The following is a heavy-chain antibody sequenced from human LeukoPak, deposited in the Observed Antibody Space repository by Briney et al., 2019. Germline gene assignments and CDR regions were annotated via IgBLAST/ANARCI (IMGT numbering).Heavy chain of an antibody. D-gene: IGHD6-6*01. CDR1: GFTVSSNY. Sequence: GGSLRLSCAASGFTVSSNYMSWVRQAPGKGLEWVSVIYSGGSTYYADSVKGRFTISRDNSKNTLYLQMNSLRAEDTAVYYCASGGSIAARPVYYYYYMDVWGKGTTVTVSS. CDR3: ASGGSIAARPVYYYYYMDV. V-gene: IGHV3-66*02. J-gene: IGHJ6*03. CDR2: IYSGGST.